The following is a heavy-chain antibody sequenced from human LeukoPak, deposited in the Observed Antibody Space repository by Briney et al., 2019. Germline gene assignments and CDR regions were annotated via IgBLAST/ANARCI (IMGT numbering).Heavy chain of an antibody. CDR1: GFTFSSYA. CDR2: ISYDGSNK. CDR3: AKGGVPVVSPAVN. Sequence: GRSLRLSCAASGFTFSSYAMHWVRQAPGKGLEWVAVISYDGSNKYYADSVKGRFTISRDNSKNTLYLQMNSLRAEDTAVYYCAKGGVPVVSPAVNWGQGTLVTVSS. J-gene: IGHJ4*02. V-gene: IGHV3-30-3*01. D-gene: IGHD3-10*01.